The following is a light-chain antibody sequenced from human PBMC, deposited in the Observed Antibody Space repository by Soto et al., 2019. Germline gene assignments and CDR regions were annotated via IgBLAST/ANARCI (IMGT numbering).Light chain of an antibody. CDR2: GNS. J-gene: IGLJ1*01. Sequence: QSVLTQPPSVSGAPGQRVTISCTGSSSNIGARSDVHWYQQLPGTAPKLLNSGNSHRPSGVPDRFSVSKSGTSASLAITGLQADDEADYYCQSYDRSLSAYVFGTGTKLPVL. CDR3: QSYDRSLSAYV. CDR1: SSNIGARSD. V-gene: IGLV1-40*01.